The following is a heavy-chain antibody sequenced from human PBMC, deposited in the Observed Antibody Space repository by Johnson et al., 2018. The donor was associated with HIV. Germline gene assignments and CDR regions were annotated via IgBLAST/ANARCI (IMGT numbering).Heavy chain of an antibody. J-gene: IGHJ3*01. V-gene: IGHV3-20*04. CDR2: MNWNGGST. CDR3: ARGRPWGWERRRDAFDV. Sequence: VQLVESGGSVVRPGGSLRLSCAGSGFTFDDYGLSWVRQAPGKGLEWVAGMNWNGGSTGYADSVKGRYIISRDNAKRSLYRQRNGQRVEDTALYYCARGRPWGWERRRDAFDVWGQGTMVTVSS. D-gene: IGHD3-16*01. CDR1: GFTFDDYG.